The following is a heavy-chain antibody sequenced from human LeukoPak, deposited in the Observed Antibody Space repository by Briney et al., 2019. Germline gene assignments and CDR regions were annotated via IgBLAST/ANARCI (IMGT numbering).Heavy chain of an antibody. CDR3: AAPPYFDILTADYYGMDV. V-gene: IGHV1-69*04. CDR2: IIPILGIA. Sequence: SVKVSCKASGGTFSSYAISWVRQAPGQGLEWMGRIIPILGIANYAQKFQGRVTITADKSTSTAYMELSSLRSEDTAVYYCAAPPYFDILTADYYGMDVWGQGTTVTVSS. D-gene: IGHD3-9*01. CDR1: GGTFSSYA. J-gene: IGHJ6*02.